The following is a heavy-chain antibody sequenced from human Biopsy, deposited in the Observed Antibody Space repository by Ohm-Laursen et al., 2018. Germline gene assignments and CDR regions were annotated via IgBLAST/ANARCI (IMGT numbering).Heavy chain of an antibody. Sequence: ASVKVSCKVSGNSFTKYYINWVRQAPGQGLEWMGIINPTGGTTSYAEKFQGRVTLTRDTSTGTVYLELNSLIYEDTALYYCTRDETGSSVFGPYYYGMDVWGQGATVTVSS. J-gene: IGHJ6*02. CDR2: INPTGGTT. CDR3: TRDETGSSVFGPYYYGMDV. CDR1: GNSFTKYY. D-gene: IGHD3-9*01. V-gene: IGHV1-46*01.